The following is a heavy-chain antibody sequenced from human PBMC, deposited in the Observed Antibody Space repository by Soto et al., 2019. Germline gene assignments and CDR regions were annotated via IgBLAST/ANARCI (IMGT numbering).Heavy chain of an antibody. Sequence: SETLSLTCTVSGGSISTYWWSWIRQPPRKGLEWIGYIYYSGSTNYNPSLKSRVTISADTSKNQFSLKLTSVTAADTAVYYCATSRGSTRSFDYWGQGTLVTVSS. CDR3: ATSRGSTRSFDY. V-gene: IGHV4-59*01. CDR2: IYYSGST. CDR1: GGSISTYW. J-gene: IGHJ4*02. D-gene: IGHD2-15*01.